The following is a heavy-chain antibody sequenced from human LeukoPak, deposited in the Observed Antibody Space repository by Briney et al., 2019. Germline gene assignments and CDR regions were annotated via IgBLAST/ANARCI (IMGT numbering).Heavy chain of an antibody. D-gene: IGHD3-22*01. Sequence: GGSLRLSCAASGFTFSSYAMSWVRQAPGKGLEWVSAISGSGGGTYYADSVKGRFTISRDNSKNTLYLQMNSLRAEDTAVYYCAKQCGPYYDSSAYYSDYWGQGTLVTVSS. CDR3: AKQCGPYYDSSAYYSDY. CDR2: ISGSGGGT. J-gene: IGHJ4*02. V-gene: IGHV3-23*01. CDR1: GFTFSSYA.